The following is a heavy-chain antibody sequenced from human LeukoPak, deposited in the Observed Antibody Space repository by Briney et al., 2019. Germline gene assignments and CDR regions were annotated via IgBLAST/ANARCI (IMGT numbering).Heavy chain of an antibody. CDR3: AKYIVATNSNLVAATRRYFDY. D-gene: IGHD2-15*01. J-gene: IGHJ4*02. CDR1: GFTFSSYG. Sequence: GGSLRLSCAASGFTFSSYGMHWVRQAPGKGLEWVAFIRYDGSNKYYADSVKGRFTISRDNSKNTLYLQMNSLSAEDTAVYYCAKYIVATNSNLVAATRRYFDYWGQGTLVTVSS. CDR2: IRYDGSNK. V-gene: IGHV3-30*02.